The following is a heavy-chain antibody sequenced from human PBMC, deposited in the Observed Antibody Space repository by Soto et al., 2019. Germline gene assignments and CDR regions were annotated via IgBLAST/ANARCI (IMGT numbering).Heavy chain of an antibody. Sequence: QVQLVQSGAEVKKRGASVKVSCKASGYTFTSYGISWVRQAPGQGLEWMGWISAYNGNTNYAQKLQGRVTMTTDTPTSTAYMELRSLRSDDTAVYYCASNYLYYYGSGNTNYYGMDVWGQGTTVTVSS. CDR3: ASNYLYYYGSGNTNYYGMDV. J-gene: IGHJ6*02. CDR1: GYTFTSYG. CDR2: ISAYNGNT. V-gene: IGHV1-18*01. D-gene: IGHD3-10*01.